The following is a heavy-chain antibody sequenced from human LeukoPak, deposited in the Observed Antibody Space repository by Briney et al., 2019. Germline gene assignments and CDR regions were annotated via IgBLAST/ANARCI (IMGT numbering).Heavy chain of an antibody. CDR3: ARGYCTSRGCFPDY. V-gene: IGHV3-33*01. D-gene: IGHD2-2*01. CDR1: GFSFSTSG. J-gene: IGHJ4*02. Sequence: GRSLRLSCAASGFSFSTSGMLWVRQAPGKGPDWVAVMWYDGSHEYYANSVKGRFTISRGNSKNTLYLQITSLRAEDTAVYYCARGYCTSRGCFPDYWGQGTMVTVSS. CDR2: MWYDGSHE.